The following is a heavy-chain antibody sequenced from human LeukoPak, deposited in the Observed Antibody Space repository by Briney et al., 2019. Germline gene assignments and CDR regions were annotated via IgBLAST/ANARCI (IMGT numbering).Heavy chain of an antibody. CDR3: ARGDSGYDYFSDY. Sequence: SETLSLTCTVSGGSISSGGYYWSWIRQRPGKGLEWIGYIYYSGTTYYNPSLKSRVSISVDTSTNQFSLKLSSVTAADTAVYYCARGDSGYDYFSDYWGQGTLVTVSS. V-gene: IGHV4-31*03. CDR1: GGSISSGGYY. J-gene: IGHJ4*02. CDR2: IYYSGTT. D-gene: IGHD5-12*01.